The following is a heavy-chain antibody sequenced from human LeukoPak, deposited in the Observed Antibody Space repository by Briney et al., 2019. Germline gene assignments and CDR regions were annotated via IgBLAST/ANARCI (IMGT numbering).Heavy chain of an antibody. CDR1: GGSISSSSYY. Sequence: SETLSLTCTVSGGSISSSSYYWGWIRQLPGKGLEGIGVIYYTGSTYYNPSLKSRVTISVDTSKNQFSLKLTSVTAADTAVYYCATHWNYYDSSGYFDYWGQGTLVTVSS. CDR2: IYYTGST. V-gene: IGHV4-39*01. D-gene: IGHD3-22*01. CDR3: ATHWNYYDSSGYFDY. J-gene: IGHJ4*02.